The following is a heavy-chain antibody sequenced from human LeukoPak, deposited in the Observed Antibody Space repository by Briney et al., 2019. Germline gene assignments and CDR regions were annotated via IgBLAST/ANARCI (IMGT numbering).Heavy chain of an antibody. V-gene: IGHV3-7*01. J-gene: IGHJ6*03. CDR2: IKQDGSEK. Sequence: GGSLRLSCAASGFTFSNYWMSWVRQAPGKGLERVATIKQDGSEKYYVDSVTGRFTISRDNAKNSLYLQMNSLRAEDTAVYYCARDSSTGWPYYYYCMDVWGKGTTVTVSS. D-gene: IGHD6-19*01. CDR1: GFTFSNYW. CDR3: ARDSSTGWPYYYYCMDV.